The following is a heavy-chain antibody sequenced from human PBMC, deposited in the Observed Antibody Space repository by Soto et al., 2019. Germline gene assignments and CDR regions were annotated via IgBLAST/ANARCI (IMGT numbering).Heavy chain of an antibody. J-gene: IGHJ4*02. CDR3: AKDLGIVVVVAAYPFDY. Sequence: GGSLRLSCAASGFTFSSYAMSWVRQAPGKGLEWVSAISGSGGSTYYADSVKGRFTISRDNSKNTLYLQMNSLRAEDTAVYYCAKDLGIVVVVAAYPFDYWGQGTLVTVSS. V-gene: IGHV3-23*01. CDR2: ISGSGGST. CDR1: GFTFSSYA. D-gene: IGHD2-15*01.